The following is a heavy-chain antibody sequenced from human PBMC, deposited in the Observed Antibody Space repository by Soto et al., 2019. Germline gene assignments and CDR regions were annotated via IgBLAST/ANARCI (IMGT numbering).Heavy chain of an antibody. J-gene: IGHJ6*02. D-gene: IGHD5-18*01. CDR2: ISYDGSNK. Sequence: GGSLRLSCAASGFTFSSYAMHWVRQAPGKGLEWVAVISYDGSNKYYADSVKGRFTISRDNSKNTLYLQMNSLRAEDTAVYYCARDLPKPVDTAMVPDRWNYGMDVWGQGTTVTVSS. V-gene: IGHV3-30-3*01. CDR3: ARDLPKPVDTAMVPDRWNYGMDV. CDR1: GFTFSSYA.